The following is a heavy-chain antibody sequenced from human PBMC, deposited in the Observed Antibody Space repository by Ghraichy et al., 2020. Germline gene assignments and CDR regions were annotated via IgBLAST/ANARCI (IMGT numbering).Heavy chain of an antibody. V-gene: IGHV4-61*01. J-gene: IGHJ4*02. Sequence: SETLSLTCTVSGGSVSGGSYYWIWLRPPPGKGLEWIGNIYYSGSTNYNPSLKSRVTISVDTSKNQFSLKLSSVTAADTAVYYCARGVTVVTPFDYWGPVALVTVSS. D-gene: IGHD4-23*01. CDR3: ARGVTVVTPFDY. CDR2: IYYSGST. CDR1: GGSVSGGSYY.